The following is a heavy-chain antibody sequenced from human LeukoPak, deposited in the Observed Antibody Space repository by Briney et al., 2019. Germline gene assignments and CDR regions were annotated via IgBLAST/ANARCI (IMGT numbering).Heavy chain of an antibody. Sequence: GGSLRLSCAASGFTFTSYWIHWVRQVPGKGLEWVSRIDGDGSSRSYADSVQGRFTISRDNGKKTVFLQMNSLSAEGTAVYYCARILEAYYYFGLDVWGQGTTVIVSS. D-gene: IGHD3/OR15-3a*01. CDR2: IDGDGSSR. V-gene: IGHV3-74*01. CDR3: ARILEAYYYFGLDV. J-gene: IGHJ6*02. CDR1: GFTFTSYW.